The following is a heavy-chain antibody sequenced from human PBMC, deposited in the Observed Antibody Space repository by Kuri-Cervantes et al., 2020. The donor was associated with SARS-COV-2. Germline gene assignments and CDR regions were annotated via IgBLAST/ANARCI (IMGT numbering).Heavy chain of an antibody. CDR3: VKDRQGLGYSGMDV. CDR2: ISYDGSTK. J-gene: IGHJ6*01. CDR1: GFIFISTA. V-gene: IGHV3-30*18. Sequence: GESLKISCAASGFIFISTAMHWVRQAPGKGLEWVAVISYDGSTKYYADSVKGRFTISRDNSKDTLSLQMNSLRAEDTTLYYCVKDRQGLGYSGMDVWGPGATVTVSS. D-gene: IGHD2-21*01.